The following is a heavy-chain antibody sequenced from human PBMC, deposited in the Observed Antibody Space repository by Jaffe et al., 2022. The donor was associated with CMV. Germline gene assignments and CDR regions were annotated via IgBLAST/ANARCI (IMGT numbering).Heavy chain of an antibody. D-gene: IGHD3-9*01. J-gene: IGHJ5*02. CDR3: AKVRGGGRYFDWFIYNWFDP. CDR1: GFTFSSYA. CDR2: ISGSGGST. Sequence: EVQLLESGGGLVQPGGSLRLSCAASGFTFSSYAMSWVRQAPGKGLEWVSAISGSGGSTYYADSVKGRFTISRDNSKNTLYLQMNSLRAEDTAVYYCAKVRGGGRYFDWFIYNWFDPWGQGTLVTVSS. V-gene: IGHV3-23*01.